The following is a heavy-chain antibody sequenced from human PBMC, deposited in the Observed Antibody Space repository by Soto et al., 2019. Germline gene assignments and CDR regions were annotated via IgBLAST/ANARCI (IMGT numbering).Heavy chain of an antibody. CDR3: ARDGVVAARPYYGMDV. V-gene: IGHV3-48*03. CDR1: GFTFSSYE. D-gene: IGHD6-6*01. J-gene: IGHJ6*02. Sequence: PGGSLRLSCAASGFTFSSYEMNWVRQAPGKGLEWVSYISSSGSTIYYADSVKGRFTISRDNAKNSLYLQMNSLRAEDTAVYYRARDGVVAARPYYGMDVWGQGTTVTVSS. CDR2: ISSSGSTI.